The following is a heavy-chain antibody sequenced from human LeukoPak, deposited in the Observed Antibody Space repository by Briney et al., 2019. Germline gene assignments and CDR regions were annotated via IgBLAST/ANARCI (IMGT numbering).Heavy chain of an antibody. CDR1: GVSVSDGRYY. J-gene: IGHJ3*02. Sequence: ASQTLSLTCNVSGVSVSDGRYYWTWNRQHPGKGLGWIGYKYYSGSAKYNPSLKSRLTISIDTAKNQFSLQLSSVTAADTATYYCATPYCSSLSCLDVFNMWGQGTRVTVSS. CDR3: ATPYCSSLSCLDVFNM. D-gene: IGHD2-2*01. CDR2: KYYSGSA. V-gene: IGHV4-31*03.